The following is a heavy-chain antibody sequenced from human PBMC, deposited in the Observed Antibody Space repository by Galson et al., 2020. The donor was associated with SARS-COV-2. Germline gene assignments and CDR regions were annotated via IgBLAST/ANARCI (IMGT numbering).Heavy chain of an antibody. CDR3: ARQEPYYCSSTSCYTRGWFDP. CDR2: IYYSGST. Sequence: SEPLSLTCTVSGGNISSYYWSWIRQPPGKGLERSGYIYYSGSTNYNPSLKSRVTISVDTSKNQFSLKLSSVTAADTAVYYCARQEPYYCSSTSCYTRGWFDPWGQGTLVTVSS. V-gene: IGHV4-59*01. CDR1: GGNISSYY. D-gene: IGHD2-2*02. J-gene: IGHJ5*02.